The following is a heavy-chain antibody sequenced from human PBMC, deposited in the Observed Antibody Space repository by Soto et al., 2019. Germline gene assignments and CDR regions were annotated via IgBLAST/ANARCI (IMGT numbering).Heavy chain of an antibody. J-gene: IGHJ5*02. V-gene: IGHV6-1*01. CDR1: GDSVSSNSAA. D-gene: IGHD3-22*01. CDR3: ARNPFDSSGFEVVLDP. CDR2: TYYRSKWYN. Sequence: KQSPTLSLTCAISGDSVSSNSAAWNWIRQSPSRGLEWLGRTYYRSKWYNDYAVSVKSRITINPDTSKNQFSLQLNSVTPEDTAVYYCARNPFDSSGFEVVLDPWGQGTLVTVSS.